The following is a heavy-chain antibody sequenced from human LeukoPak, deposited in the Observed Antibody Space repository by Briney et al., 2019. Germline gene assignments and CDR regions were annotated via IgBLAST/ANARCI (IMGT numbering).Heavy chain of an antibody. CDR2: ISSSSSYI. J-gene: IGHJ6*02. D-gene: IGHD3-3*01. Sequence: GGSLRLSCAASGFTFSSYSMNWVRQAPGKGLEWVSSISSSSSYIYYGDSVKGRFTISRDNSKNTLYLQMNSLRAEDTAVYYCAREPYYDFWSGYTYYYYGMDVWGQGTTVTVSS. V-gene: IGHV3-21*01. CDR1: GFTFSSYS. CDR3: AREPYYDFWSGYTYYYYGMDV.